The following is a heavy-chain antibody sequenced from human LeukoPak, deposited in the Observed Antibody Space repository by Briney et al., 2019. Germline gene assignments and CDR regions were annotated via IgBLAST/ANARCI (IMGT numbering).Heavy chain of an antibody. D-gene: IGHD2-8*02. CDR3: ATYRQVLLPFES. Sequence: GGSLRLSCAASGFTFSTFAMIWVRQPPGKGLEWVSSIFPRGGEIQYADSVRGRFTISRDNSKSTLSLQMNSLRAENTAIYYCATYRQVLLPFESWGQGTLVTVSS. CDR2: IFPRGGEI. J-gene: IGHJ4*02. CDR1: GFTFSTFA. V-gene: IGHV3-23*01.